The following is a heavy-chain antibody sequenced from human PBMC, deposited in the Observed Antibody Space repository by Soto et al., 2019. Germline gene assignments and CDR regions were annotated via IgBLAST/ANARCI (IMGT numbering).Heavy chain of an antibody. Sequence: GASVKVSCKASGYTFTSYDINWVRQATGQGLEWMGWMNPNSGNTGYAQKFQGSVTMTRNTSISTAYMELSSLRSEDTAVYYCARSVEWLASFDYWGQGTLVTVSS. CDR1: GYTFTSYD. J-gene: IGHJ4*02. D-gene: IGHD6-19*01. V-gene: IGHV1-8*01. CDR3: ARSVEWLASFDY. CDR2: MNPNSGNT.